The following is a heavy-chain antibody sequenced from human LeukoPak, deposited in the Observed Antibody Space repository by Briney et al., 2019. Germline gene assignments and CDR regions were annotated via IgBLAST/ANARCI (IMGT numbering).Heavy chain of an antibody. D-gene: IGHD6-13*01. CDR3: ARVRSSSRNPFDY. Sequence: SETLSLTRAVYGGSFSGYYWSWIRQPPGKGLEWIGEINHSGSTNYNPSLKSRVTISVDTSKNQFSLKLSSVTAADTAVYYCARVRSSSRNPFDYWGQGTLVTVSS. J-gene: IGHJ4*02. CDR2: INHSGST. CDR1: GGSFSGYY. V-gene: IGHV4-34*01.